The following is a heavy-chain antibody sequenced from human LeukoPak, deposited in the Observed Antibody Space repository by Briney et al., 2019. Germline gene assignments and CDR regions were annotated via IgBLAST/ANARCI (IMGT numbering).Heavy chain of an antibody. CDR3: VRDLVTTGPYGMDV. CDR1: RYSFTNYY. CDR2: INPSSGGT. Sequence: ASVKVSCKASRYSFTNYYIYWVRQAPGHGLEWMGAINPSSGGTNSAQKFQGRVSMTRDTSISTAYMEVSRLRSDDTAVFYCVRDLVTTGPYGMDVWGQGTTVTVSS. V-gene: IGHV1-2*02. D-gene: IGHD4-17*01. J-gene: IGHJ6*02.